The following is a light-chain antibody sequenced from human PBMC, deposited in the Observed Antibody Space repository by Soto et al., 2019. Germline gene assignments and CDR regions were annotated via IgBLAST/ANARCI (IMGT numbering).Light chain of an antibody. CDR1: QSVSRY. CDR2: DAS. Sequence: EIVLTQSPATLSLSPGERATLSCRASQSVSRYLAWYQQKPGQAPRLLIYDASNMATGIPARFSGSGSGTDFTLTISSLEPEDFAVYYCQQRSNRPITFGQGTRLDIK. J-gene: IGKJ5*01. CDR3: QQRSNRPIT. V-gene: IGKV3-11*01.